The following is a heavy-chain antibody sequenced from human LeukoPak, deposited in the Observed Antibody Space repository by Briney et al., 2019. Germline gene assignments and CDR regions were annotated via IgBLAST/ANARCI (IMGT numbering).Heavy chain of an antibody. D-gene: IGHD3-22*01. Sequence: GGSLRLSCAASGFTFSGSAMHWVRQASGKGLEWVGRIRSKANSYATAYAASVKGRFTISRDDSKNTAYLQINSLKTEDTAVYYCTSSGYYRPRVDYWGQGTLVTVSS. CDR2: IRSKANSYAT. CDR3: TSSGYYRPRVDY. J-gene: IGHJ4*02. V-gene: IGHV3-73*01. CDR1: GFTFSGSA.